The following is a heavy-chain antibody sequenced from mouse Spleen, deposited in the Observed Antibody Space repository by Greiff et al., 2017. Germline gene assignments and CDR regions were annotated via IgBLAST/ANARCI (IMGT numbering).Heavy chain of an antibody. Sequence: EVQVVESGGGLVQPGGSLRLSCATSGFTFTDYYMSWVRQPPGKALEWLGFIRNKANGYTTEYSASVKGRFTISRDNSQSILYLQMNTLRAEDSATYYCARDGDDYDEYAMDYWGQGTSVTVSS. CDR3: ARDGDDYDEYAMDY. V-gene: IGHV7-3*02. D-gene: IGHD2-4*01. CDR1: GFTFTDYY. CDR2: IRNKANGYTT. J-gene: IGHJ4*01.